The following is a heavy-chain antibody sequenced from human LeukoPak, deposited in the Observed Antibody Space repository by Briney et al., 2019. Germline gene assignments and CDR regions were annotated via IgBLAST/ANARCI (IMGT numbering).Heavy chain of an antibody. J-gene: IGHJ4*02. CDR2: IIPIFGTA. V-gene: IGHV1-69*05. CDR1: GGTFSSYA. CDR3: ARDGGIRGSFDY. D-gene: IGHD1-26*01. Sequence: SVKVSCKASGGTFSSYAISWVRQAPGQGLEWMGGIIPIFGTANYAQKFQGRVTITTDESTSTAYMELSSLRSEDTAVYYCARDGGIRGSFDYWGQGTLVTVSS.